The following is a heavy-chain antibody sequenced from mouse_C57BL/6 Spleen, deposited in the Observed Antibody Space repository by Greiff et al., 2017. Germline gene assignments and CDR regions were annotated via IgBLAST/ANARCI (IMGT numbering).Heavy chain of an antibody. CDR2: ITPRSGYT. CDR1: GYTFTSYW. J-gene: IGHJ2*01. Sequence: VKVVESGAELAKPGASVKLSCKASGYTFTSYWLHWVKQRPGQGLEWIGYITPRSGYTKYNQKFKDKATLTADTSSSTAYMQLRSLTYEDSAVYYCATGRGYGDYWGQGTTLTVSS. CDR3: ATGRGYGDY. V-gene: IGHV1-7*01. D-gene: IGHD1-1*01.